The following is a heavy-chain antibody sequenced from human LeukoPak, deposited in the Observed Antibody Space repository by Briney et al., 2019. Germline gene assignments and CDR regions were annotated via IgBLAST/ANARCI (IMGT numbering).Heavy chain of an antibody. Sequence: GSLRLSCAASGFTFSSYAMHWARQAPGRGLEWVAVVSYDGSNKYYADSVKGRFTISRDNSKNTLYLQMNSLRAEDTAVYYCARDMGATFPYYYYYYMDVWGKGTTVTVSS. CDR3: ARDMGATFPYYYYYYMDV. CDR1: GFTFSSYA. CDR2: VSYDGSNK. D-gene: IGHD1-26*01. V-gene: IGHV3-30*04. J-gene: IGHJ6*03.